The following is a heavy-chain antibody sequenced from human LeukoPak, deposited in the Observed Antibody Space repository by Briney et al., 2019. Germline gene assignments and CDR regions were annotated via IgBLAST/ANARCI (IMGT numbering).Heavy chain of an antibody. CDR2: ISYDGSNK. CDR1: GFTFSSYA. D-gene: IGHD3-10*01. J-gene: IGHJ4*02. Sequence: PGRSQRLSCAASGFTFSSYAMHWVRQAPGKGLEWVAVISYDGSNKYYADSVKGRFTISRDNSKNTLYLQMNSLRAEDTAVYYCARDDKPAGVGLAPFGYWGQGTLVTVSS. V-gene: IGHV3-30-3*01. CDR3: ARDDKPAGVGLAPFGY.